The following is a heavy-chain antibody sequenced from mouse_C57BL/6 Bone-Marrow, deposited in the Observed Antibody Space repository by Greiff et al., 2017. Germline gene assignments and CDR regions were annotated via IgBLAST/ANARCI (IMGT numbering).Heavy chain of an antibody. J-gene: IGHJ4*01. V-gene: IGHV1-20*01. CDR2: INPYNGDT. D-gene: IGHD1-1*01. Sequence: VQLQQSGPELVKPGDSVKISCKASGYSFTGYFMNWVMQSHGKSLEWIGRINPYNGDTFYNQKFKGKATLTVDKSSSTAHMELRSLTSEDSAVXYCARPLLFYGCSGYAMDYWGQGTLVTVSS. CDR1: GYSFTGYF. CDR3: ARPLLFYGCSGYAMDY.